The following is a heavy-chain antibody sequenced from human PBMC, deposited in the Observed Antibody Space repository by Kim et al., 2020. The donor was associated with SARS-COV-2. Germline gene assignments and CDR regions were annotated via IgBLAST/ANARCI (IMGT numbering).Heavy chain of an antibody. J-gene: IGHJ6*02. V-gene: IGHV3-30*04. Sequence: GGSLRLSCAASGFTFRSYAMHWVRQAPGKGLECVAIISYDGSNKYYADSVKGRFTISRDNSKNTLYLQMNSLRAEDTAVDYCAKDANRGYSYGWTYYYYGMDVSGHGTTVTVSS. D-gene: IGHD5-18*01. CDR3: AKDANRGYSYGWTYYYYGMDV. CDR2: ISYDGSNK. CDR1: GFTFRSYA.